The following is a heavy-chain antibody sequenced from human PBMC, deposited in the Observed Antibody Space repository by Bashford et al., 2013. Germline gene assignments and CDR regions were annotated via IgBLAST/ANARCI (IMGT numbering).Heavy chain of an antibody. CDR2: IGTSGSRT. Sequence: VRQAPGKGLEWVSSIGTSGSRTYHADSVKGRVTVSRDNAKNSLYLQMNSLRAEDTAVYYCAREVTMVRGVILYYYYYGMDVVGPRDHGHRLL. J-gene: IGHJ6*02. D-gene: IGHD3-10*01. CDR3: AREVTMVRGVILYYYYYGMDV. V-gene: IGHV3-48*01.